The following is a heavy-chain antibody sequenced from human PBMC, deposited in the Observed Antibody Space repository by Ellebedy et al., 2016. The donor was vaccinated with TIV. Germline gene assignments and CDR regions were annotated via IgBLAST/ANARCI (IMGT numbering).Heavy chain of an antibody. CDR3: ARLGVIAAAGASDY. CDR1: GFTFSGYY. J-gene: IGHJ4*02. CDR2: ISYSGDLM. Sequence: PGGSLRLSCAASGFTFSGYYMSWFRQAPGKGPEWVSYISYSGDLMYYADSVKGRFTNSRDNAENSLYLQMNSLRAEDTAVYYCARLGVIAAAGASDYWGQGTLVSVSS. D-gene: IGHD6-13*01. V-gene: IGHV3-11*01.